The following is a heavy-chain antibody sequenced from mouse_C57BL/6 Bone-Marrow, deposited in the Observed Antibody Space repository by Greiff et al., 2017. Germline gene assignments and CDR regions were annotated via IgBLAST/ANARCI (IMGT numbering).Heavy chain of an antibody. V-gene: IGHV6-3*01. CDR2: IRLKSDNYAT. CDR3: AYGYDVRFAY. D-gene: IGHD2-2*01. CDR1: GFTFSNYW. J-gene: IGHJ3*01. Sequence: EVMLVESGGGLVQPGGSMKLSCVASGFTFSNYWMNWVRQSPEKGLEWVAQIRLKSDNYATHYAESVKGRFTISRDDSKSSVYLQMNNLRAEDTGIYYCAYGYDVRFAYWGQGTLVTVSA.